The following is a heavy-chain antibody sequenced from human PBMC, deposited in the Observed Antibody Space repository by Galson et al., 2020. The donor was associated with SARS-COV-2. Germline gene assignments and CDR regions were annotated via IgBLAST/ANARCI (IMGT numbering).Heavy chain of an antibody. Sequence: SQTVSLTCAVYGRSFSGHSWTWIRQAPGKGLEWIGEIKFGGDTNYSPSLRGRVTLSVDTSTNQFSLKLTSLSAADTAVYFCTRGRQGVVPSPVLGLGPFYSYDYMDVWGKGTSVTVSS. CDR1: GRSFSGHS. D-gene: IGHD2-2*01. CDR3: TRGRQGVVPSPVLGLGPFYSYDYMDV. J-gene: IGHJ6*03. V-gene: IGHV4-34*01. CDR2: IKFGGDT.